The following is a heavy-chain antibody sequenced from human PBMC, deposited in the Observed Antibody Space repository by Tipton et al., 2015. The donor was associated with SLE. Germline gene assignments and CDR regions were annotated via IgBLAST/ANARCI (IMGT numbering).Heavy chain of an antibody. CDR1: GFTFSSYW. V-gene: IGHV3-7*01. Sequence: SLRLSCAASGFTFSSYWMSWVRQAPGKGLEWVANIKQDGSEKYYVDSVKGRFTISRDNAKNSLYLQINSLRAEDTAVYYCARVKVGGNWFDPWGQGTLVTVSS. CDR2: IKQDGSEK. D-gene: IGHD3-22*01. CDR3: ARVKVGGNWFDP. J-gene: IGHJ5*02.